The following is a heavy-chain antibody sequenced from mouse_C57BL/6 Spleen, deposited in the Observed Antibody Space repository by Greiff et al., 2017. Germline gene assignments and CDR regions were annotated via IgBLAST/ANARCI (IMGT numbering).Heavy chain of an antibody. V-gene: IGHV1-82*01. CDR1: GYAFSSSW. D-gene: IGHD2-1*01. CDR2: IYPGDGDT. Sequence: VQLVESGPALVKPGASVKISCKASGYAFSSSWLNWVKQRPGQGLEWIGRIYPGDGDTNYNGKFKGKATLTADQSSSTAYMQLGSLTSEDSAVYFCARKGGNYYFDGRGQGTTLTGAS. J-gene: IGHJ2*01. CDR3: ARKGGNYYFDG.